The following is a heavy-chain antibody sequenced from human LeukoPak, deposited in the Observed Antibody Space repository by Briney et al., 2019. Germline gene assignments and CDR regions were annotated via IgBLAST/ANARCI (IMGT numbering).Heavy chain of an antibody. CDR3: ATSSHSGSYRAH. V-gene: IGHV4-59*08. CDR1: GDSVTSSY. J-gene: IGHJ4*02. D-gene: IGHD3-10*01. Sequence: AETLSLTCSVSGDSVTSSYLSWIRQPPGKGLEWIGYISYTADSNYNPSLKSRVTISTDTSKSQFSLKLSSVTATDTAVYYCATSSHSGSYRAHWGQGTLVTVSS. CDR2: ISYTADS.